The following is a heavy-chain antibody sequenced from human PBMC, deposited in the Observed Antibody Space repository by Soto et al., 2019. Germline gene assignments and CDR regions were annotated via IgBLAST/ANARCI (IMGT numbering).Heavy chain of an antibody. CDR2: ISWNSVAI. V-gene: IGHV3-9*01. D-gene: IGHD5-18*01. CDR3: AKRGLYNYALDV. CDR1: GFTFDDYA. J-gene: IGHJ6*02. Sequence: QPGGSLRLSCVASGFTFDDYAMHWVRQAPEKGLEWVSSISWNSVAIDYADSVKGRFTISRDNAKNSLFLQMNSLRTEDTALYYCAKRGLYNYALDVWGQGTTVTVSS.